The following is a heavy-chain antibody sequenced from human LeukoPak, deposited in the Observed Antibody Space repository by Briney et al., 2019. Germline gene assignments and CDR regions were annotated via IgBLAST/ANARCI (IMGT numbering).Heavy chain of an antibody. D-gene: IGHD2-21*02. CDR2: VKSGGTT. CDR1: GFNFNDAW. J-gene: IGHJ4*02. Sequence: GGSLRLSCLDSGFNFNDAWMNWVRQAPGKGLEWVGRVKSGGTTDDTAPMKGRFTISRDDSKRTVYLQMNSLKTEDTAMYFCTARVVTTNEFWGQGTLVTVSS. V-gene: IGHV3-15*01. CDR3: TARVVTTNEF.